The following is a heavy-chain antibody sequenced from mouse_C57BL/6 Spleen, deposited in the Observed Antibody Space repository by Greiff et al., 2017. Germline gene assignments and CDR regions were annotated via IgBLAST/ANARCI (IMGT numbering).Heavy chain of an antibody. V-gene: IGHV1-66*01. J-gene: IGHJ2*01. CDR2: IYPGSGNT. CDR3: ARPEAQATSFDY. D-gene: IGHD3-2*02. CDR1: GYSFTSYY. Sequence: VKLQQSGPELVKPGASVKISCKASGYSFTSYYIHWVKQRPGQGLEWIGWIYPGSGNTKYNEKFKGKATLTADTSSSTAYMQLSSLTSEDSAVYYCARPEAQATSFDYWGQGTTLTVSS.